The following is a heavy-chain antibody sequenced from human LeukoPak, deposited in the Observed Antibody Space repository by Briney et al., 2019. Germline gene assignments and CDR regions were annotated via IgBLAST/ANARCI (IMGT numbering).Heavy chain of an antibody. Sequence: SETLSLTCTVSGGSISGYYWSWIRQPPGKGLECIGYIYYSGSTNYNPSLKSRVTISVDTSKNQFSLKLSSVTAADTAVYYCAREGGRNYYDSSPHAFDIWGQGTMVTVSS. D-gene: IGHD3-22*01. CDR1: GGSISGYY. CDR2: IYYSGST. CDR3: AREGGRNYYDSSPHAFDI. J-gene: IGHJ3*02. V-gene: IGHV4-59*01.